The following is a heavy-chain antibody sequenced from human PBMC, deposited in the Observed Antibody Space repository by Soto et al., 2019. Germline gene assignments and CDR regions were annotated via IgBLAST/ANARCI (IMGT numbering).Heavy chain of an antibody. J-gene: IGHJ6*02. CDR1: GGTFSSYA. D-gene: IGHD6-6*01. Sequence: SVKVSCKASGGTFSSYAISWVRQAPGQGLEWMGGIIPIFGTANYAQKFQGRVTITADKSTSTAYMELSSLRSEDTAVYYCARDTSNSSSSRYYYYGMDVWGQGTTVTVS. V-gene: IGHV1-69*06. CDR3: ARDTSNSSSSRYYYYGMDV. CDR2: IIPIFGTA.